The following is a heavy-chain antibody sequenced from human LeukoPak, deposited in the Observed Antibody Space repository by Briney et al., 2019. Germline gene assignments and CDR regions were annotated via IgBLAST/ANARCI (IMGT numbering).Heavy chain of an antibody. CDR2: IYHSGST. J-gene: IGHJ6*04. Sequence: SQTLSLTCAVSGGSISSGGYSWSWIRQPPGKGLEWIGYIYHSGSTYYNPSLKSRVTISVDRSKNQFSLKLSSVTAADTAVYYCARIPRVLLWFGGLSYGMDVWGKGTTVTVSS. CDR1: GGSISSGGYS. D-gene: IGHD3-10*01. V-gene: IGHV4-30-2*01. CDR3: ARIPRVLLWFGGLSYGMDV.